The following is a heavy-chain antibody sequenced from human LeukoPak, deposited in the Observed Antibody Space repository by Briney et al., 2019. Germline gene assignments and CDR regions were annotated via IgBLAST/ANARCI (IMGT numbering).Heavy chain of an antibody. CDR3: AREIDCSGGSCYAY. Sequence: SETLSLTCTVSDGSIYSYYWSWIRQPPGKGLEWIGHVSYSGSTNYNPSLNSRVTVSVDTPKSQISLKLSSVTAADTAVYYCAREIDCSGGSCYAYWGQ. D-gene: IGHD2-15*01. CDR2: VSYSGST. CDR1: DGSIYSYY. V-gene: IGHV4-59*12. J-gene: IGHJ4*02.